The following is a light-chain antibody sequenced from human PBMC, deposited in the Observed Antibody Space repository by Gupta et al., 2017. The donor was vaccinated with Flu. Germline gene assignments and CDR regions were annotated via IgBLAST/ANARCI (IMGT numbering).Light chain of an antibody. Sequence: QRAWIQPAFVSRSLGQSHTIPCTATSSDVGGYNYVSWYQQHPGKAPKLMIYEVSNRPSGVSNRFSGSKSGNTASLTISGLHAEDEADYFCRSYTSTTTPGVFGTGTRVTVL. J-gene: IGLJ1*01. CDR2: EVS. V-gene: IGLV2-14*01. CDR3: RSYTSTTTPGV. CDR1: SSDVGGYNY.